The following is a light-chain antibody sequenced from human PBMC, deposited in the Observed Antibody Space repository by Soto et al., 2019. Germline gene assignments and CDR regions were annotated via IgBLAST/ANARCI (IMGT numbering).Light chain of an antibody. J-gene: IGLJ2*01. V-gene: IGLV2-23*01. Sequence: QSALTQPASESGSPGQSITISCTGTSSDIGRYNLVSWYQQHPGKAPKLIIYEDIERPSGVSDRFSGSKSGNTASLTISGLQTEDEADYYCCSYAGGASVVFGGGTKLTVL. CDR3: CSYAGGASVV. CDR1: SSDIGRYNL. CDR2: EDI.